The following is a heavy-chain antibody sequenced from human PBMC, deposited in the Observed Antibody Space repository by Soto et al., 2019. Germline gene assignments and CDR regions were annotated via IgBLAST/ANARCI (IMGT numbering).Heavy chain of an antibody. Sequence: QVQLVESGGGVVQPGRSLRLSCAASGFTFSIYAMHWVRQAPGKGLEWVAVISYDGSNKYYADSVKGRFTISRDNSKNTLYLQMNSLRAEDTAVYYCARDALPYSSGGAAFDIWGQGTMVTGSS. V-gene: IGHV3-30-3*01. CDR2: ISYDGSNK. CDR3: ARDALPYSSGGAAFDI. J-gene: IGHJ3*02. CDR1: GFTFSIYA. D-gene: IGHD6-19*01.